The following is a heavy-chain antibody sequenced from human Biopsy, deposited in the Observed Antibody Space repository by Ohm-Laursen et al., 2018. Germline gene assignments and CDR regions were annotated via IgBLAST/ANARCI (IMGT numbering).Heavy chain of an antibody. CDR1: RGSFGGYY. D-gene: IGHD3-3*01. Sequence: SDTLSLTCTVSRGSFGGYYWTWIRQPPGKGLEWIGHVYNGGITNYNTSLKSRVTISKDTSKNQFSLQVNSVTAADTAVYYCARTPRDSFWSGSYKRGLWFDPWGQGTLVIVSS. CDR2: VYNGGIT. V-gene: IGHV4-59*07. J-gene: IGHJ5*02. CDR3: ARTPRDSFWSGSYKRGLWFDP.